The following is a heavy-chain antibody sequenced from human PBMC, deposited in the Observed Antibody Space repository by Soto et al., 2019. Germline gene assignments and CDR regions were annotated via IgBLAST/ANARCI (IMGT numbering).Heavy chain of an antibody. CDR3: ARDELNGYRSRRFDP. CDR1: GFTFSSYS. CDR2: ISSSSSTI. V-gene: IGHV3-48*02. J-gene: IGHJ5*02. Sequence: EVQLVESGGGLVQPGGSLRLSCAASGFTFSSYSMNWVRQAPGKGLEWVSYISSSSSTIYYADSVKGRFTISRDNAKNSLYLQMNSLRDEDTAVYYCARDELNGYRSRRFDPWGQGTLVTVSS. D-gene: IGHD2-8*01.